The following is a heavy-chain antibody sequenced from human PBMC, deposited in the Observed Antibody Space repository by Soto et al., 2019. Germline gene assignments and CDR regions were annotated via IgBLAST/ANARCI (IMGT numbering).Heavy chain of an antibody. CDR2: IHSGGTT. Sequence: EVQLVESGGGLVRPGGSLRLSCAASGFTVSSNYMNWVRQAPGKGLEWVAVIHSGGTTDYADSAKGRFTISRHNSENTLYLQMNSLRTEDTAVYYCAREDFTIFETNAFDIWGQGTMVTVSS. J-gene: IGHJ3*02. CDR1: GFTVSSNY. V-gene: IGHV3-53*04. CDR3: AREDFTIFETNAFDI. D-gene: IGHD3-3*01.